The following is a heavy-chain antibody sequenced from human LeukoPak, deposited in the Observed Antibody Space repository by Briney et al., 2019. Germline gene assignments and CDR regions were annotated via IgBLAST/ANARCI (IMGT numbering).Heavy chain of an antibody. D-gene: IGHD2-2*01. CDR1: GYTFTDYY. J-gene: IGHJ4*02. Sequence: ASVKVSCKVSGYTFTDYYMHWVQQAPGKGLEWMGLVDPEDGETIYAEKFQGRVTITADTSTDTAYMELSSLRSEDTAVYYCATEYLDCSSTSCPPSYWGQGTLVTVSS. CDR3: ATEYLDCSSTSCPPSY. V-gene: IGHV1-69-2*01. CDR2: VDPEDGET.